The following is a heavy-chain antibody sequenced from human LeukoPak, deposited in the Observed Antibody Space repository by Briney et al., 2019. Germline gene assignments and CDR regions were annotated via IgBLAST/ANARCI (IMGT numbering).Heavy chain of an antibody. CDR3: ARCRDGYNNAFDI. CDR2: IIPIFGTA. D-gene: IGHD5-24*01. Sequence: GASVNVSCKASGGTFSSYAISWVRQAPGQGLEWMGGIIPIFGTANYAQKFQGRVTITADESTSTAYMELSSLRSEDTAVYYCARCRDGYNNAFDIWGQGTMVTVSS. CDR1: GGTFSSYA. J-gene: IGHJ3*02. V-gene: IGHV1-69*13.